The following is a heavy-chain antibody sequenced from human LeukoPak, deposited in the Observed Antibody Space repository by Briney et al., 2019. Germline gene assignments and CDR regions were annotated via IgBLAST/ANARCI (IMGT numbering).Heavy chain of an antibody. CDR2: IHPDDSDT. D-gene: IGHD2-21*01. CDR1: GYSFTSYW. CDR3: ARTTRWGGGYYSDH. V-gene: IGHV5-51*01. Sequence: SGESLKISCKGSGYSFTSYWISWVRQMPGKGLEWMGIIHPDDSDTTYSPSLQGRVTFSADKSISTAYLQWSSLEASDTAMYFCARTTRWGGGYYSDHWGQGTLVTVSS. J-gene: IGHJ4*02.